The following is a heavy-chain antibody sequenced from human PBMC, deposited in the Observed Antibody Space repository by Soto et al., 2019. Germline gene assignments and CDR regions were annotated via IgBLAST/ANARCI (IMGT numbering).Heavy chain of an antibody. CDR2: ISYDGSNK. V-gene: IGHV3-30*18. D-gene: IGHD6-19*01. J-gene: IGHJ6*01. CDR1: GFTFSSYG. CDR3: AKDEAGTYYSYYGMDV. Sequence: QVQLVESGGGVVQPGRSLRLSCAASGFTFSSYGMHWVRQAPGKGLEWVAVISYDGSNKYYADSVKGRFTISRDNSKNTLYLQMSSLRAEDTAVYYWAKDEAGTYYSYYGMDVW.